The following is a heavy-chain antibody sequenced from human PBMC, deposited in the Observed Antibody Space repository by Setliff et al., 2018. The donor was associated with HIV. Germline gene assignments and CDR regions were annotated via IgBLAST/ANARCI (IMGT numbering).Heavy chain of an antibody. V-gene: IGHV4-39*02. CDR1: GVSITSGTYY. CDR2: IYYSGTT. Sequence: SETLSLTCTVSGVSITSGTYYWSWIRQHPGKGLEWIGSIYYSGTTNHNPSLKSRVTVSVDTPENQFSLKLSSVTAADTAVYYCAKDRGQCFDLWGRGTLVTVSS. D-gene: IGHD3-10*01. J-gene: IGHJ2*01. CDR3: AKDRGQCFDL.